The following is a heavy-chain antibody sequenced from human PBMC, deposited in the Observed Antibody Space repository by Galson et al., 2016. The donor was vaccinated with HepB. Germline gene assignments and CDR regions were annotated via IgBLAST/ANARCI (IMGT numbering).Heavy chain of an antibody. D-gene: IGHD3-22*01. J-gene: IGHJ4*02. CDR1: GFTFSTYS. CDR2: ISGRSSHI. Sequence: SLRLSCAASGFTFSTYSMNWVRQAPGKGLEWVSSISGRSSHIYYADSVKGRFTVSRDNAKNSLYLQMNSLRAGDTAVYYCAGGRPIHASPDYYNNLGLCYFDGGAQGTLVTV. V-gene: IGHV3-21*01. CDR3: AGGRPIHASPDYYNNLGLCYFDG.